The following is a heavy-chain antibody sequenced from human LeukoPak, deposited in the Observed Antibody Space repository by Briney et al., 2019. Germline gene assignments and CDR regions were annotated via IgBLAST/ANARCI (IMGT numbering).Heavy chain of an antibody. J-gene: IGHJ4*02. CDR2: VSAYNSDT. D-gene: IGHD6-19*01. Sequence: ASVTVSCKASGYTFTNYGFTWVRQAPGQGLEWMGWVSAYNSDTTYTHKFQGRVTMTTDSSTNKAYMELRSLRSDDTAVFYCSSSTSIAVSTDYWGQGTLVTVS. CDR1: GYTFTNYG. CDR3: SSSTSIAVSTDY. V-gene: IGHV1-18*01.